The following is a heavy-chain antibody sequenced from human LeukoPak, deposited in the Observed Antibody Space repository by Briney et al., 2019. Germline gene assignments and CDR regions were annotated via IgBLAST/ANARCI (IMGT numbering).Heavy chain of an antibody. V-gene: IGHV4-4*02. CDR3: AREGGFYRPLDY. D-gene: IGHD3-3*01. CDR2: VHLDGST. CDR1: AGSVTSTNW. J-gene: IGHJ4*02. Sequence: SETLSRTCDVSAGSVTSTNWWPWVRQPPGKGLEWIGQVHLDGSTNYNPSLKIRITMSVDLPENHIALTLTSVTAADTAVYYCAREGGFYRPLDYSGQGTLVTVS.